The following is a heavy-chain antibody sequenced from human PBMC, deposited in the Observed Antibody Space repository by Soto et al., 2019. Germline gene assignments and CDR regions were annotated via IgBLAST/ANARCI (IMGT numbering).Heavy chain of an antibody. Sequence: GGFLRLSCAASGFTFSDYYMSGIRQAPGKGLXXASYITSSGSTTYQADFVNGRFTISRDNANNSLYLQMSSLRAEHTAVYYRPRSASTHCSGGSCHTLKFDSWGQGALVTVSS. D-gene: IGHD2-15*01. J-gene: IGHJ4*02. CDR1: GFTFSDYY. CDR2: ITSSGSTT. V-gene: IGHV3-11*01. CDR3: PRSASTHCSGGSCHTLKFDS.